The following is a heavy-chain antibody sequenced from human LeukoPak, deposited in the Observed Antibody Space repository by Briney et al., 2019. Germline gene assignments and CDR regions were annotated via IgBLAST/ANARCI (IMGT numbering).Heavy chain of an antibody. CDR3: ARHSRSAYTGYENAFDI. CDR1: GDSISRSSYC. V-gene: IGHV4-39*01. CDR2: IYNSANT. Sequence: MSSETLSLTCTVSGDSISRSSYCWDWIRQPPGKGLEWIGNIYNSANTHYNPSLKTQITMSVDTSKNQFSLKLNSVTAADTGIYYCARHSRSAYTGYENAFDIWGQGTMVTVPS. D-gene: IGHD5-12*01. J-gene: IGHJ3*02.